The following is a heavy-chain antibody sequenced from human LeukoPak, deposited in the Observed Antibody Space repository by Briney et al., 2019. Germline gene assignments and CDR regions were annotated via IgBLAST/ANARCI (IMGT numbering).Heavy chain of an antibody. D-gene: IGHD5-24*01. Sequence: SETLSLTCTVSGGSISSYYWSWIRQPPGKGLEWIGYIYYSGSTNYNPSLKSRVTISVDTSKNQFSLKLSSVTAADTAVYYCARLKRRDGYNYDYWGQGTLVTVSS. CDR2: IYYSGST. CDR1: GGSISSYY. J-gene: IGHJ4*02. V-gene: IGHV4-59*08. CDR3: ARLKRRDGYNYDY.